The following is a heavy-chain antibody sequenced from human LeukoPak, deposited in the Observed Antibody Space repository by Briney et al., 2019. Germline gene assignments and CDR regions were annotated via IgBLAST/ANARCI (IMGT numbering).Heavy chain of an antibody. Sequence: GSSVKVSCKASGGTFSSYAISWVRQAPGQGLEWMGGIIPIFGTANYAQKFQGRVTITADESTSTAYMELSSLKSEDTAVYYCARERGIAAAHLKYYYYYYGMDVWGQGTTVTVSS. CDR3: ARERGIAAAHLKYYYYYYGMDV. D-gene: IGHD6-13*01. V-gene: IGHV1-69*01. CDR2: IIPIFGTA. J-gene: IGHJ6*02. CDR1: GGTFSSYA.